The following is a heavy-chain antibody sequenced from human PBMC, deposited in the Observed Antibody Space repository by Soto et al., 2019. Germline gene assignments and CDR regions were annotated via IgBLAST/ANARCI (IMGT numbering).Heavy chain of an antibody. J-gene: IGHJ3*02. Sequence: GASVKVSCKASGYTFTSYDVSWVRQATGQGLQWVGWISAYNGNTNYAQSVQGRVTMTTDTSTSTAYMELRSLRSDDTAMYYCARDLWSNSNPHDAFDIWGQGTMVTVSS. D-gene: IGHD3-10*01. CDR2: ISAYNGNT. CDR3: ARDLWSNSNPHDAFDI. V-gene: IGHV1-18*01. CDR1: GYTFTSYD.